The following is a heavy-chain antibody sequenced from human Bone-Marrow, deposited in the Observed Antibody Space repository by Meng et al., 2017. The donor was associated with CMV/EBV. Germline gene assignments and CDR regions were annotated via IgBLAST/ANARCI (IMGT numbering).Heavy chain of an antibody. V-gene: IGHV3-21*01. D-gene: IGHD4-17*01. J-gene: IGHJ4*02. Sequence: GGSLRLSCAASGFTFSGYTMNWVRQAPGKGLEWVSYILSGTNDIYYADSMKGRFTISRDNAKNSLYLQMNSLRAEDTAVYYCARSGDYGDYFDYWGQGTRVTGYS. CDR1: GFTFSGYT. CDR2: ILSGTNDI. CDR3: ARSGDYGDYFDY.